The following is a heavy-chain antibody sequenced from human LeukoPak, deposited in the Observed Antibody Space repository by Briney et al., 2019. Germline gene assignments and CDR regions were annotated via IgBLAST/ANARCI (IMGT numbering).Heavy chain of an antibody. V-gene: IGHV4-34*01. CDR1: GGSFSGYY. CDR3: ARLITMVQGVVMGRLYYFDY. CDR2: INHSGST. J-gene: IGHJ4*02. D-gene: IGHD3-10*01. Sequence: SETLSLTCAVYGGSFSGYYWSCIRQPPGKGLEWIGEINHSGSTNYNPSLKSRVTISVDTSKNQFSLKLTSVTAADTAVYYCARLITMVQGVVMGRLYYFDYWGQGTLVTVSS.